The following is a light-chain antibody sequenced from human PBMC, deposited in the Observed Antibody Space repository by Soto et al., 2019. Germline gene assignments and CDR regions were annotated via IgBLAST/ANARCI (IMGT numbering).Light chain of an antibody. CDR1: QDISNY. J-gene: IGKJ4*01. CDR2: DAS. CDR3: QQYDSLRLT. Sequence: DIQMTQSPSSLSASVGDRVTITCQASQDISNYLNWYQQKPGKAPKLLIYDASNLETGVPSRFSGSGSGTDFTFTISSLHPEDIATYYCQQYDSLRLTFGGGTQVEIK. V-gene: IGKV1-33*01.